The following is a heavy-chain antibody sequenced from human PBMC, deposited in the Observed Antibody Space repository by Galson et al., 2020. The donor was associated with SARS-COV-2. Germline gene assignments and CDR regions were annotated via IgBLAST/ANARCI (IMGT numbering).Heavy chain of an antibody. CDR3: ARDLMRWRGARSYYFGMGV. CDR1: GGDIYISSNY. V-gene: IGHV4-39*07. Sequence: ASETLSLTCSVSGGDIYISSNYCAWIRQAPGKGLEWNASVYYTATTYFNPSLRSRLTISADRSRNQFSLQLSSVTAADTAVYYCARDLMRWRGARSYYFGMGVWGPGTMVTVSS. J-gene: IGHJ6*02. D-gene: IGHD3-10*01. CDR2: VYYTATT.